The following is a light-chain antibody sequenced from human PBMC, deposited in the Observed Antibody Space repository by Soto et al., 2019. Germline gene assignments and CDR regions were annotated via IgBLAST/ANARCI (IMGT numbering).Light chain of an antibody. CDR2: LGS. Sequence: EIVLTQSPLSLPVTPGDPASISCRSSQNLLHSNGYNYLNWYLQKPGQSPQLLIYLGSNRASGVPDRFSGSGSGTDFTLTVNRVEAEDVGLYFCAQGLATPFTFGGGTKVEIK. CDR1: QNLLHSNGYNY. CDR3: AQGLATPFT. V-gene: IGKV2-28*01. J-gene: IGKJ4*01.